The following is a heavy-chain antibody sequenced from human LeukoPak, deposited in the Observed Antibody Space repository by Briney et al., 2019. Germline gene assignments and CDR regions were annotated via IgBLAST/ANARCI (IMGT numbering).Heavy chain of an antibody. CDR3: ARTSGVVEWLSHQQFQGLYYYYGMDV. J-gene: IGHJ6*02. Sequence: GASVKVSCKASGYTFTSYGISWVRQAPGQGLEWMGGIIPIFGTANYAQKFQGRVTITADESTSTAYMELSSLRSEDTAVYYCARTSGVVEWLSHQQFQGLYYYYGMDVWGQGTTVTVSS. CDR1: GYTFTSYG. D-gene: IGHD3-3*01. V-gene: IGHV1-69*13. CDR2: IIPIFGTA.